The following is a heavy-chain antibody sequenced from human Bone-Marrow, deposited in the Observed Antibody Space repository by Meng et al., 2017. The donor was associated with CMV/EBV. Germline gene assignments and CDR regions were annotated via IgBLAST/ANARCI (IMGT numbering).Heavy chain of an antibody. V-gene: IGHV1-69*05. CDR3: ARTIFGASPSVDY. J-gene: IGHJ4*02. Sequence: SVKVSCKASGGIFSRYAISWVRQAPGQGLEWMGGIIPIFGAANYAQKFQGRVTITTDESTSTAYMELRSLRSEDTAVYYCARTIFGASPSVDYWGQGTLVTVDS. D-gene: IGHD3-3*01. CDR1: GGIFSRYA. CDR2: IIPIFGAA.